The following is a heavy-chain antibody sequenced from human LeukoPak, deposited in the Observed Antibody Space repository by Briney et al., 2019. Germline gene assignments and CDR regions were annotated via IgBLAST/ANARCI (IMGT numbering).Heavy chain of an antibody. J-gene: IGHJ4*02. Sequence: GGSLRLSRAAAGFTFSSAWMSWVRQAPGKGLEWVGRIKSKTDGGTTDYAAPVKGRFTISRDDSKNTLYLQMNSLKTEDTAVYYCTPDLANIAAAGTSYFDYWGQGTLVTVSS. D-gene: IGHD6-13*01. V-gene: IGHV3-15*01. CDR3: TPDLANIAAAGTSYFDY. CDR2: IKSKTDGGTT. CDR1: GFTFSSAW.